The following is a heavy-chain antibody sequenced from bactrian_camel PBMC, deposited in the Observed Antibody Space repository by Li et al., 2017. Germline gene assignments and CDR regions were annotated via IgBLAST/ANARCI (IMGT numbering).Heavy chain of an antibody. Sequence: QVQLVESGGGSVQSGGSLRLTCTHSGYVSSRHCMGWYRQTPGKEREPVATIYLHGPMTWYADSVRGRFAISRDNPKKKIVYLQMDNLKPEDTAMYYCAKDRVTLVLRGGCQGLAEVDFGYWGQGTQVTVS. J-gene: IGHJ6*01. V-gene: IGHV3S54*01. CDR1: GYVSSRHC. CDR2: IYLHGPMT. CDR3: AKDRVTLVLRGGCQGLAEVDFGY. D-gene: IGHD3*01.